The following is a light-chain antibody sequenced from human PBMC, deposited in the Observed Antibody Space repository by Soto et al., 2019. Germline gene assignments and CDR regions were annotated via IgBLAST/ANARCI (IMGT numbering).Light chain of an antibody. CDR2: KAS. CDR3: QHYNSYSEA. V-gene: IGKV1-5*03. J-gene: IGKJ5*01. Sequence: DIQMTQSPSTLSGSVGDRVTITCRASQTISSWLAWYQQKPRKAPKLLIYKASTLKSGVPSRFSGSGSGTEFTLTISSLQPDDFATYYCQHYNSYSEAFGQGTRLEI. CDR1: QTISSW.